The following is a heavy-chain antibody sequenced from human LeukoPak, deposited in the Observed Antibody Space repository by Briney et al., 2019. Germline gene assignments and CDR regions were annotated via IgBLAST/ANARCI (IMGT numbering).Heavy chain of an antibody. CDR2: NYHSGST. Sequence: GSLRPACAASGFTVSSNYMNWVRQPPGKGLEWIGENYHSGSTNYNPSLKSRVTISVDKSKNQFSLKLSSVTPADTAVYYCARVRQQLGVYWGQGTLVTVSS. D-gene: IGHD6-13*01. CDR3: ARVRQQLGVY. V-gene: IGHV4-4*02. J-gene: IGHJ4*02. CDR1: GFTVSSNY.